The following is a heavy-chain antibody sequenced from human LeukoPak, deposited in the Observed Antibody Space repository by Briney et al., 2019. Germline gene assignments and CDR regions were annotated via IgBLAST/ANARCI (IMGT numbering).Heavy chain of an antibody. CDR1: GFTFSSYE. CDR3: ARHLEQWPDY. Sequence: GGSLRLSCAASGFTFSSYEMNWVRQAPGKGREWVSYISSSGSTMHYAGSVKGRFTISRDNAKNPLYLQMNSLSADDTAVYYCARHLEQWPDYWGQGTLVTVSS. V-gene: IGHV3-48*03. CDR2: ISSSGSTM. J-gene: IGHJ4*02. D-gene: IGHD6-19*01.